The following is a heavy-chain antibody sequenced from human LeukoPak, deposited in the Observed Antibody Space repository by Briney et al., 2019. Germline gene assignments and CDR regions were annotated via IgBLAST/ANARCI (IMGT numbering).Heavy chain of an antibody. Sequence: GGSLRLSCAASGFTFSSYGMHWVRQAPGKGLEWVAFIRFDGHNKYYADSVKGRFTISRDNSKNSLYLQMNSLRAEDTAVYYCARYRGGVDYWGQGTLVTVSS. D-gene: IGHD3-10*01. J-gene: IGHJ4*02. CDR1: GFTFSSYG. V-gene: IGHV3-30*02. CDR3: ARYRGGVDY. CDR2: IRFDGHNK.